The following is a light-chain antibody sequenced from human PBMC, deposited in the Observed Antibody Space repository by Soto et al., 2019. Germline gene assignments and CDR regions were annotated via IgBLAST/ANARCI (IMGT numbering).Light chain of an antibody. Sequence: SYELTQPPSVSVAPGQTARITCGGNNIGAYSVYWYQQKSGQAPVLVVYDDTNRPSGIPGRFSGSNSGNTATLTISSVEAGDEAAYYCQVWDSVSDPSYVFGGGTKVTVL. CDR3: QVWDSVSDPSYV. CDR1: NIGAYS. CDR2: DDT. V-gene: IGLV3-21*02. J-gene: IGLJ1*01.